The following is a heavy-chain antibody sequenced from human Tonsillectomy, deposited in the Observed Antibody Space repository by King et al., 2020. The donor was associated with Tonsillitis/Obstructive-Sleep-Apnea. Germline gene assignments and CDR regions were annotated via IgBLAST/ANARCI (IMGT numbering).Heavy chain of an antibody. CDR1: GFTFDDYA. J-gene: IGHJ3*02. Sequence: QLVESGGGLVQPGRSLRLSCAASGFTFDDYAMYWVRQAPGKGLEWVSGISWNSGSIVYADSVKGRFTISRDNAKNSLYLQMNSLRAEDTALYYCAKDLIIAESGTPGDAFDSWGQGTMGTVS. D-gene: IGHD6-13*01. CDR2: ISWNSGSI. V-gene: IGHV3-9*01. CDR3: AKDLIIAESGTPGDAFDS.